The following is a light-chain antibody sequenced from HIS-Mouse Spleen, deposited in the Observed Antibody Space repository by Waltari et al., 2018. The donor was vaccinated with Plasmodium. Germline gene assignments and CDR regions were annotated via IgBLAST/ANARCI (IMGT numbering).Light chain of an antibody. CDR2: EGS. Sequence: QSALTQPASVSGSPGQSITISCPGTSSDVGSYNLVSWSQQHPGKAPKLMIYEGSKRPSGVSNRFSGSKSGNTASLTIAGLQAEDEADYYCCSYAGSSTLVFGGGTKLTVL. J-gene: IGLJ2*01. V-gene: IGLV2-23*01. CDR3: CSYAGSSTLV. CDR1: SSDVGSYNL.